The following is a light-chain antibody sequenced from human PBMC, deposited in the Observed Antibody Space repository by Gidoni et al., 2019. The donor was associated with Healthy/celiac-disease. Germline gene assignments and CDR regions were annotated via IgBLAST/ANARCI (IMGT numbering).Light chain of an antibody. CDR1: SSNIGAGYD. Sequence: QSVLTQPPSVSGAPGQRVTISCTGSSSNIGAGYDVPWYQPLPGTAPKLLTYGNSNRPSGVPDRFSGSKSGTSASLAITGLQAEDEADYYCQSYDSSLSGVVFGGGTKLTVL. J-gene: IGLJ2*01. V-gene: IGLV1-40*01. CDR2: GNS. CDR3: QSYDSSLSGVV.